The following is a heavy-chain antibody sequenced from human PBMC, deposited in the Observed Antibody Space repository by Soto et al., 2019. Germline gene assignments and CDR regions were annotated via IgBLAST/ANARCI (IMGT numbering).Heavy chain of an antibody. CDR2: IMPVFRRP. J-gene: IGHJ6*02. CDR3: ARDKDRLQLGGNYYFILDV. Sequence: QVQLVQSGAEVKKPGSSVKVSCKASGGTFRTSAISWVRQAPGQGLEWVGGIMPVFRRPKYAQNFQDRVTITADESTSTAYMDLNSLKSDDTAVYYCARDKDRLQLGGNYYFILDVWGQGTAVTVSS. D-gene: IGHD1-1*01. CDR1: GGTFRTSA. V-gene: IGHV1-69*12.